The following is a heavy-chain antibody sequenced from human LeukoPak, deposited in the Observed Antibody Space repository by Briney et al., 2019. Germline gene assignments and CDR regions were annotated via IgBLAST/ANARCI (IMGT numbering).Heavy chain of an antibody. Sequence: SETLSLTCTVSGGSVSSGSYYWSWIRQPPGEGLEGIGYIYYSGSTNYNPSLKSRVTISVDTSKNQFTLKLSSVTAADTAVYYCASQGSYYDILTGYYHDAFDIWGQGTMVTVSS. J-gene: IGHJ3*02. CDR1: GGSVSSGSYY. CDR3: ASQGSYYDILTGYYHDAFDI. CDR2: IYYSGST. D-gene: IGHD3-9*01. V-gene: IGHV4-61*01.